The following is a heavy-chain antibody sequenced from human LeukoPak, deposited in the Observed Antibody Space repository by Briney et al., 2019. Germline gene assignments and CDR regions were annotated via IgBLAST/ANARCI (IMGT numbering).Heavy chain of an antibody. CDR2: ISGSGGGT. D-gene: IGHD3-3*01. J-gene: IGHJ6*02. Sequence: GSLRLSCAASGFTFSTYSMNWVRQAPGKGLEWVSAISGSGGGTYYADSVKGRFTISRDNSKNTLYLQMNSLRAEDTAVYYCAKREGVDTIFGVVTSGGMDVWGQGTTVTVFS. CDR3: AKREGVDTIFGVVTSGGMDV. V-gene: IGHV3-23*01. CDR1: GFTFSTYS.